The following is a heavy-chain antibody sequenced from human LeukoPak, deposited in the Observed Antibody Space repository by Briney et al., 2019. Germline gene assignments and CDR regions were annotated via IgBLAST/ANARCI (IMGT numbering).Heavy chain of an antibody. CDR1: GFTFSSYA. J-gene: IGHJ5*02. CDR3: ARGGYNWDTDAGWFDP. CDR2: ISGSGESK. V-gene: IGHV3-23*01. D-gene: IGHD1/OR15-1a*01. Sequence: GGSLRLSCAAAGFTFSSYAMHWVRQVAGKGLEWVSSISGSGESKFYADSVKGRFTVSRDNSKNTLYLQMNSLRVEDTAVYYCARGGYNWDTDAGWFDPWGLGTLVTVSS.